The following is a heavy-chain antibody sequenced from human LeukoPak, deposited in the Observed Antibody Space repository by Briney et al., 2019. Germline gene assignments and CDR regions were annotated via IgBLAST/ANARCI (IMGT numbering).Heavy chain of an antibody. CDR1: GFILSGYW. D-gene: IGHD2-15*01. CDR3: ARDPRNVGLAP. V-gene: IGHV3-74*01. J-gene: IGHJ5*02. Sequence: GGSLGLSCVASGFILSGYWMYWVRQAPGKGLMYISRSNGDGSTTNYADVVKGRFTMSRDNVKNTLYLQMNSLRVEDTAVYYCARDPRNVGLAPWGQGTLVTVSS. CDR2: SNGDGSTT.